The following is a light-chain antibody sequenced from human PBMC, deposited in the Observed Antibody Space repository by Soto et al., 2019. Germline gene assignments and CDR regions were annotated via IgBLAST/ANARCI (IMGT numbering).Light chain of an antibody. J-gene: IGLJ1*01. CDR2: DVT. Sequence: QAVVTQPASMSGSPGQSITISCTGTNSDVGGYNSVSWYQQHPGKAPKLMIYDVTNRPSGVSSRFSGSKSGNTASLTISGLQAEDEADYYCSSYTTNTTPYVFGTGTKVTVL. V-gene: IGLV2-14*01. CDR3: SSYTTNTTPYV. CDR1: NSDVGGYNS.